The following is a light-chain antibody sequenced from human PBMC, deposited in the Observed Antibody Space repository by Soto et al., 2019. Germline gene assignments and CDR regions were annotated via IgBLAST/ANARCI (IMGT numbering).Light chain of an antibody. Sequence: DIQMTQSPSTLSASVGDRVTITCWASQSISSWLAWYQQKPGKAPKLLIYKASTLESGVPSRFSGSGSGTEFPLTISSLQPDDFATYYCQQYNSYSWTFGQGTKVEIQ. CDR2: KAS. CDR1: QSISSW. V-gene: IGKV1-5*03. J-gene: IGKJ1*01. CDR3: QQYNSYSWT.